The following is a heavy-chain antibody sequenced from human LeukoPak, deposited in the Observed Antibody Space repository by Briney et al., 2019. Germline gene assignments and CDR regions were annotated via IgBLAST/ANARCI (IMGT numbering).Heavy chain of an antibody. J-gene: IGHJ4*02. CDR2: ISTDGSSR. Sequence: GGSLRLSCAASGFTFSSYWMHWLRQEPRKGLVWVSRISTDGSSRSYADSVKGRFTISRDNGKNTLYLQMNSLRAEDTAVYYCARGKIGYYYGDYDGYWGQGTLVTVSS. V-gene: IGHV3-74*01. CDR3: ARGKIGYYYGDYDGY. CDR1: GFTFSSYW. D-gene: IGHD4-17*01.